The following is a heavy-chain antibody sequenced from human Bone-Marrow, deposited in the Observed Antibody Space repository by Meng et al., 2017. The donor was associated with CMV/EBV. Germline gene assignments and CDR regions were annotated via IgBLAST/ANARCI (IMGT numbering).Heavy chain of an antibody. D-gene: IGHD3-10*01. CDR1: GGSTSSSSYY. CDR2: IYYSGST. Sequence: GSLRLSCTLSGGSTSSSSYYGGGIRQPPGKGLEWIGSIYYSGSTYYNPSLKSRVTISVDTSKNQFSLKLSSVTAADTAVYYCARGRGSGSYYDAFDIWGQGTMVTVSS. V-gene: IGHV4-39*07. J-gene: IGHJ3*02. CDR3: ARGRGSGSYYDAFDI.